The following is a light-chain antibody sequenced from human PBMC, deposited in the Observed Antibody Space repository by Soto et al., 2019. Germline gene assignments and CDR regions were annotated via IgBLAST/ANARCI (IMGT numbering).Light chain of an antibody. J-gene: IGLJ1*01. V-gene: IGLV2-14*01. CDR2: DVS. Sequence: LTQPASVSGSPGQSITVSCTGTSSDVGGYNYVSWYQQHPGKAPKLMIYDVSNRPSGVSNRFSGSKSGNTASLTISGLQAEDEADYYCTSYASSSTYVFGTGTKVTVL. CDR1: SSDVGGYNY. CDR3: TSYASSSTYV.